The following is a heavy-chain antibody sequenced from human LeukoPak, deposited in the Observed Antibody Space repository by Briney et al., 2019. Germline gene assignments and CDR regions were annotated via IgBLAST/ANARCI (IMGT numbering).Heavy chain of an antibody. CDR3: ARDYPRGYCGLDV. V-gene: IGHV3-48*02. CDR2: VSSGSSTI. Sequence: GGSLRLSCAASGFTFSSYSMNWVRQAPGKGLEWVSYVSSGSSTIYYADSVQGRFTISRDNAKNSLYLQMNSLRDEDTAVYYCARDYPRGYCGLDVWGQGTTVTVSS. D-gene: IGHD3-16*02. CDR1: GFTFSSYS. J-gene: IGHJ6*02.